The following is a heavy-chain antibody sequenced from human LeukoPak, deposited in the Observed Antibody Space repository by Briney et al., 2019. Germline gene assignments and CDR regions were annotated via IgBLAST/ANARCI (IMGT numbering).Heavy chain of an antibody. CDR2: IYYSGST. Sequence: PSETLSLTCTVSGGSISSYYWSWIRQPPGKGLEWIGYIYYSGSTNYNPSLKSRVTISVDTSKNQFSLKLSSVTAADTAVYYCARGNLGYSSSWFDYWGQGTLVTVSS. CDR3: ARGNLGYSSSWFDY. CDR1: GGSISSYY. V-gene: IGHV4-59*12. J-gene: IGHJ4*02. D-gene: IGHD6-13*01.